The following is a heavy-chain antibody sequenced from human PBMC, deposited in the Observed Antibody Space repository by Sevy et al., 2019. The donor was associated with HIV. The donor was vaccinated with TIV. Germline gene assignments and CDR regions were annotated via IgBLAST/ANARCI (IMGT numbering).Heavy chain of an antibody. D-gene: IGHD2-2*01. J-gene: IGHJ4*02. V-gene: IGHV4-30-4*02. Sequence: SETLSLTCTVSGGSISSGDYYWSWIRQPPGKGLEWIGYIYYSGSTYYNPSLKSQVTISVDTSKNQFSLKLSSVTAVDTDVYYCARYNVVVPAAKSTMSSSWPYYYFDYWGQGTLVTVSS. CDR3: ARYNVVVPAAKSTMSSSWPYYYFDY. CDR1: GGSISSGDYY. CDR2: IYYSGST.